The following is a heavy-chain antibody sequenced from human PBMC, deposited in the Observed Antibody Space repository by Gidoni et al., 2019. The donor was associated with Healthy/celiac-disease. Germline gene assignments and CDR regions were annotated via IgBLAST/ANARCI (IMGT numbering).Heavy chain of an antibody. CDR2: IYYSGST. CDR1: GGSISSSSYY. V-gene: IGHV4-39*01. Sequence: QLQLQESGPGLVKPSETLSLTCTVSGGSISSSSYYWGWIRQPPGNGLEWIGSIYYSGSTYYNPSLKSRVTISVDTSKNQFSLKLSSVTAADTAVYYCARHGSGSYYGTFNWFDPWGQGTLVTVSS. D-gene: IGHD3-10*01. CDR3: ARHGSGSYYGTFNWFDP. J-gene: IGHJ5*02.